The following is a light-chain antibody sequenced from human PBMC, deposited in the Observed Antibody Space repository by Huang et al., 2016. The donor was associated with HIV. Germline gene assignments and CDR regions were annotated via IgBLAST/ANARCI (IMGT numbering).Light chain of an antibody. CDR3: QQYDNLPR. CDR2: DAS. J-gene: IGKJ4*01. CDR1: QDISNY. Sequence: DIQMTQSPSSLSASVGDRVTNTCQASQDISNYLNWYQQKPGKAPKLLIYDASNLETGVPSRFSGSGSGTDFTFTISSLQPEDIATYYCQQYDNLPRFGGGTKVEIK. V-gene: IGKV1-33*01.